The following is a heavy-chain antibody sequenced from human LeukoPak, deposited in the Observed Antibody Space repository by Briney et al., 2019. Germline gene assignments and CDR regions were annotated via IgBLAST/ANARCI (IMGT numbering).Heavy chain of an antibody. CDR3: ARQWRSFDY. D-gene: IGHD6-19*01. V-gene: IGHV3-7*01. CDR1: GFTFSSYW. Sequence: PGGSLRLSCAASGFTFSSYWMSWVRQAPGQGLEWVANINQDARETNYVDSVKGRLIISRDNAKNSVYLQMNTLRVEDTARYYCARQWRSFDYWGQGALVTVSS. CDR2: INQDARET. J-gene: IGHJ4*02.